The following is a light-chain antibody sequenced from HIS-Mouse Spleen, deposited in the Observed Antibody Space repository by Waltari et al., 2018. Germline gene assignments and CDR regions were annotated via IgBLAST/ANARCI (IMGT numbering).Light chain of an antibody. V-gene: IGKV3-20*01. CDR3: QQYGSSPFT. CDR1: QSVSSSC. Sequence: EIVLTQAPGTLSLSPGKRATLPCRASQSVSSSCLAWYQQKPGQAPRLRFYGASSRATGIPDRFSGSGSGTDFNFTISRLEPEDFAVYYCQQYGSSPFTFGQGTKLEIK. J-gene: IGKJ2*01. CDR2: GAS.